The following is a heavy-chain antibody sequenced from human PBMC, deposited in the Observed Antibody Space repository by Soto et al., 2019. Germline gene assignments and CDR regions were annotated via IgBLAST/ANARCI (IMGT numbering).Heavy chain of an antibody. CDR2: INHSGST. V-gene: IGHV4-34*01. CDR1: GGSFSGYY. Sequence: QVQLQQWGAGLLKPSETLSLTCAVYGGSFSGYYWSWIRQPPGKGLEWIGEINHSGSTNYNPSLKGLVTISVDTSKNQLSMKLSSVTAADKDVYYCARAGTWIQLWPVDYWGQGPLVTVSS. CDR3: ARAGTWIQLWPVDY. D-gene: IGHD5-18*01. J-gene: IGHJ4*02.